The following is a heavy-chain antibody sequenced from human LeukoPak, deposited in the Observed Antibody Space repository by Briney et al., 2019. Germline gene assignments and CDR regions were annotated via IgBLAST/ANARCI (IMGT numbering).Heavy chain of an antibody. CDR1: EFTFTTYG. CDR3: ARDWKTNSFDY. Sequence: PGGSLRLSCAASEFTFTTYGMHWVRQAPGKGLEWVAFIYCDGGNIYYADYVKGRFTISRDISKNTLYLQMDSLRAEDTAIYYCARDWKTNSFDYWGQGTLVTVSS. J-gene: IGHJ4*02. V-gene: IGHV3-33*01. CDR2: IYCDGGNI. D-gene: IGHD1-1*01.